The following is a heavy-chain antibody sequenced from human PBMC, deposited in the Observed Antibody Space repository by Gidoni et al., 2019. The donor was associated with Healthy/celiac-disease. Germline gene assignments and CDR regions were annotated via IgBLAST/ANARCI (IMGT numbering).Heavy chain of an antibody. V-gene: IGHV4-59*01. CDR3: ARGIAAYDPTTTWHFYYYYYYMDV. CDR1: GGSIISYY. D-gene: IGHD6-13*01. Sequence: QVHLQESGPGLVKPSATLSLTCTVSGGSIISYYWSWIRQPPGKGLEWIGYIYYSGSTNYNPSLKSRVTISVVTSKKQVSLKLSSVTAADTAVYYCARGIAAYDPTTTWHFYYYYYYMDVWGKGTTVNVSS. CDR2: IYYSGST. J-gene: IGHJ6*03.